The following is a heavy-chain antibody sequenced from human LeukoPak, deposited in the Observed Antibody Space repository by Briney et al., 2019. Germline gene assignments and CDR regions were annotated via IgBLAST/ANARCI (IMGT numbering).Heavy chain of an antibody. CDR2: MNPNSGNT. Sequence: GASVTVSCKASGYTFSSYDINWVRQAPGQGLEWMGWMNPNSGNTDYAQKFQVRVPMTSPTSISTAYMALRSLRSEDTAVYYCARSYGSGSYPLDYWGQGTLVTVSS. CDR3: ARSYGSGSYPLDY. V-gene: IGHV1-8*01. J-gene: IGHJ4*02. D-gene: IGHD3-10*01. CDR1: GYTFSSYD.